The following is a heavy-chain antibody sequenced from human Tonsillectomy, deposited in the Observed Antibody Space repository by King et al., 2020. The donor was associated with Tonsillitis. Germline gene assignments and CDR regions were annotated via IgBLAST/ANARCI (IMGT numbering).Heavy chain of an antibody. CDR2: ISSSSSTT. CDR1: GFTFSSYG. D-gene: IGHD4-17*01. CDR3: ASYRQTVTSWDY. Sequence: VQLVESGGGLIQPGGSLRLSCAASGFTFSSYGMNWVRQAPGKGLEWVSYISSSSSTTNYADSVKGRFTISRDNAKNSLYLQMNSLRAEDTAVYYCASYRQTVTSWDYWGQGTLVTVSS. J-gene: IGHJ4*02. V-gene: IGHV3-48*04.